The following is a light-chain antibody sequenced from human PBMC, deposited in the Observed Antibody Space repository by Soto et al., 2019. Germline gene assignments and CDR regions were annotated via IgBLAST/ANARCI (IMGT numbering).Light chain of an antibody. CDR3: QQYRSSGT. Sequence: EMVLTQSPGALYLSPGERATLSCRASQSVSNNYLAWYQQKPGQAPRLLIYGASNRATGIPDRFRGSGSGTDVTLTITRLEPEDFAVHYCQQYRSSGTFGQATKVEIK. CDR1: QSVSNNY. V-gene: IGKV3-20*01. J-gene: IGKJ1*01. CDR2: GAS.